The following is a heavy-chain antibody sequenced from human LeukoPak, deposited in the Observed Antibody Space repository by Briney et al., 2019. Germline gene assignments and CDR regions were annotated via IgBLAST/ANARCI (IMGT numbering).Heavy chain of an antibody. CDR2: IYYSGST. V-gene: IGHV4-31*03. D-gene: IGHD2-15*01. CDR1: GGSISSGGYY. Sequence: SQTLSLTCTVSGGSISSGGYYWSWLRQHPGKGLEWIGYIYYSGSTYYNPSLKSRVTISVDTSKNQFSLKLSSVTAADTAVYYCARGVARGANWFDPWGQGTLVTVSS. J-gene: IGHJ5*02. CDR3: ARGVARGANWFDP.